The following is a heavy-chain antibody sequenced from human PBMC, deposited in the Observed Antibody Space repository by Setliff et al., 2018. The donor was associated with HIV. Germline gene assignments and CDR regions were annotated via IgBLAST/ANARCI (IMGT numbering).Heavy chain of an antibody. Sequence: GSGPTLVNPTQTLTLTCAFSGFSLTTSAVGVGWIRQPPGKALEWLALIYWDDDKRYRSSLKSRLTITKDTSKNQVVLTMTNMDPVDTATYYCAHSLYCSSSNCPGLLFDYWGQGTLVTVSS. D-gene: IGHD2-2*01. V-gene: IGHV2-5*02. CDR1: GFSLTTSAVG. CDR2: IYWDDDK. CDR3: AHSLYCSSSNCPGLLFDY. J-gene: IGHJ4*02.